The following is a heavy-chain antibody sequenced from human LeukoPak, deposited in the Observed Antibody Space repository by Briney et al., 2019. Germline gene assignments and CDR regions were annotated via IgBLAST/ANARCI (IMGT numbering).Heavy chain of an antibody. Sequence: SETLSLTCTVSGYSISRGYYWGWMRQPPGKGLEWIGSIYHSGSTYYNPSLKSRVTISVDTSKNQFSLKLSSVTAADTAVYYCARLDYSNWFDPWGQGTLVTVSS. J-gene: IGHJ5*02. V-gene: IGHV4-38-2*02. CDR3: ARLDYSNWFDP. CDR2: IYHSGST. D-gene: IGHD4-11*01. CDR1: GYSISRGYY.